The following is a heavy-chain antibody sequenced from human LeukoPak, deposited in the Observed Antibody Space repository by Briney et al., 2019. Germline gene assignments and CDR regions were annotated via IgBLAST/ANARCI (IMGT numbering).Heavy chain of an antibody. Sequence: GESLKISCKGSGYSFTSYWIGWVRQMPGKGLEWMGIIYPGDSDTRYSPSFQGRVTISADKSISTAYLQWSSLKASDTAMYYCAIISDGYRRSYCFDYWGQGTLVTVSS. CDR1: GYSFTSYW. V-gene: IGHV5-51*01. J-gene: IGHJ4*02. CDR3: AIISDGYRRSYCFDY. CDR2: IYPGDSDT. D-gene: IGHD5-18*01.